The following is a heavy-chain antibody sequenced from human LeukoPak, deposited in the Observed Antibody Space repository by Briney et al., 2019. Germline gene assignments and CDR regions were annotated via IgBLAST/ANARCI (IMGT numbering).Heavy chain of an antibody. CDR2: VYTSGST. D-gene: IGHD2-15*01. J-gene: IGHJ4*02. Sequence: SETLSLTCMDSGGSLSSGSYYWSWIRQPAGRGLEWIGRVYTSGSTNYNPSLKSRVTISVDTSKHQFSLKLSSVTGADRAGYYCAGSGWSHVAAHFDYWGQGTLVTVSS. CDR1: GGSLSSGSYY. CDR3: AGSGWSHVAAHFDY. V-gene: IGHV4-61*02.